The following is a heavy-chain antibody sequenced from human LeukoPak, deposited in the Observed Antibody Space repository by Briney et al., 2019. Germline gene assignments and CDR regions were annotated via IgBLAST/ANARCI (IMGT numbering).Heavy chain of an antibody. CDR3: ARVKRGNDAFDI. V-gene: IGHV1-8*01. Sequence: GASVKVSCMASGYTFTSYDVNWVRQATGQGLEWMGWMNPNSGNTGYAQTFQGRVTITADESTSTAYMELSSLRSEDTAVYYCARVKRGNDAFDIWGQGTMVTVSS. D-gene: IGHD4-23*01. J-gene: IGHJ3*02. CDR2: MNPNSGNT. CDR1: GYTFTSYD.